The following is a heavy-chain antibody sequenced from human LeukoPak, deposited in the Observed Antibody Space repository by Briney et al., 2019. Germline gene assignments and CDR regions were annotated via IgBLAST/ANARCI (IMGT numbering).Heavy chain of an antibody. CDR3: AELGITMIGGV. CDR1: GFTFSNYF. V-gene: IGHV3-48*03. Sequence: GGSLRLSCAASGFTFSNYFMHWVRQPPGKGLERVSYISSSGSTIYYADSVKGRFTISRDNAKNSLYLQMNSLRAEDTAVYYCAELGITMIGGVWGKGTTVTISS. CDR2: ISSSGSTI. J-gene: IGHJ6*04. D-gene: IGHD3-10*02.